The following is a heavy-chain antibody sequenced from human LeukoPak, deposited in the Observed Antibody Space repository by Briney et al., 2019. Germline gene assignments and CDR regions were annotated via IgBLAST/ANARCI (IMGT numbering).Heavy chain of an antibody. Sequence: VASVKVSCKASGGTFSSYIITWVRQAPGQGLEWMGWISAYNGNTNYAQKLQGRVTMTTDTSTSTAYMELRSLRSDDTAVYYCARDDDSSGYYPSSSRYWGQGTLVTVSS. V-gene: IGHV1-18*01. CDR1: GGTFSSYI. D-gene: IGHD3-22*01. CDR2: ISAYNGNT. J-gene: IGHJ4*02. CDR3: ARDDDSSGYYPSSSRY.